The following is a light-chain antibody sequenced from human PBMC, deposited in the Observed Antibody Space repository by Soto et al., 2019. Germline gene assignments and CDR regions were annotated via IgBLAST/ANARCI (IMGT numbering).Light chain of an antibody. CDR2: AAS. J-gene: IGKJ5*01. V-gene: IGKV3-20*01. CDR3: QQYGSSPSIT. Sequence: EVVWTQSPGTLSLSPGERATLSCRASQSVTGSYLAWYQQKPGQPPRLLIYAASSRATGIPDRLSGSGSGTDFTLTISRLEPEDFAVYYCQQYGSSPSITFGQGTRLEIK. CDR1: QSVTGSY.